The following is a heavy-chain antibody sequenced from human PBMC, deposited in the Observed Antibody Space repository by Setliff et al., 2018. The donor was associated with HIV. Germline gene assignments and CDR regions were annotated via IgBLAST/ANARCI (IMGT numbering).Heavy chain of an antibody. CDR2: VYYIGST. CDR1: GGSISSHY. V-gene: IGHV4-59*11. J-gene: IGHJ6*03. D-gene: IGHD1-1*01. CDR3: ARVSNGVFDYYYYYMDV. Sequence: PSETLSLTCTVSGGSISSHYWSWIRQPPGKGLEWIGYVYYIGSTNYNPSLQSRVTISVDTSKNQFSLRVSSVTAADTAVYYCARVSNGVFDYYYYYMDVWGKGTTVT.